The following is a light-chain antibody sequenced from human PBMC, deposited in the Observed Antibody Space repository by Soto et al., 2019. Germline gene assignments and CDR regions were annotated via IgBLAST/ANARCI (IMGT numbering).Light chain of an antibody. Sequence: QSVLTQPASVSGSPGQSITISCTVTSSDVGSYNLVSWFQHHPGKAPKLMIYEGNKRPSGVSNRFSGSKSGNTASLTISGLQAEDEADYYCCSYASSSTYVFGTGTKV. CDR3: CSYASSSTYV. CDR2: EGN. CDR1: SSDVGSYNL. V-gene: IGLV2-23*01. J-gene: IGLJ1*01.